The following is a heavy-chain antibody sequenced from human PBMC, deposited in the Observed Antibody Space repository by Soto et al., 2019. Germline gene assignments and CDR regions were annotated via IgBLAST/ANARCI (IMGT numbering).Heavy chain of an antibody. CDR2: IWYDGSNK. V-gene: IGHV3-33*01. Sequence: QVQLVESGGGVVQPGRSLRLSCAASGFTFSSYGMHWVRQAPGKGLEWVAVIWYDGSNKYYADSVKGRFTISRDNSKNTLYLQMNSLRGEGTAVYYCARGDYYDSSGPLIDYWGQGTLVTVSS. D-gene: IGHD3-22*01. CDR1: GFTFSSYG. CDR3: ARGDYYDSSGPLIDY. J-gene: IGHJ4*02.